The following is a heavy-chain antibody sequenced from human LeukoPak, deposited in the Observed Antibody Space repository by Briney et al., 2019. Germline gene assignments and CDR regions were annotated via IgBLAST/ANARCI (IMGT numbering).Heavy chain of an antibody. J-gene: IGHJ6*02. CDR2: ISAYNGNT. Sequence: ASVKVSCKASGYTFTSYGISWARQAPGQGLEWMGWISAYNGNTNYAQKLQGRVTMTTDTSTSTAYMELRSLRSDDTAVYYCASRLSGYDLGVADYYYGMDVWGQGTTVTVSS. V-gene: IGHV1-18*01. CDR1: GYTFTSYG. D-gene: IGHD5-12*01. CDR3: ASRLSGYDLGVADYYYGMDV.